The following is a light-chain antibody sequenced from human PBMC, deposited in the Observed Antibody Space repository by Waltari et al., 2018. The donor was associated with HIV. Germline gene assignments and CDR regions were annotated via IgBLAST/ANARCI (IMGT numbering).Light chain of an antibody. J-gene: IGKJ1*01. V-gene: IGKV3-20*01. Sequence: EIVLTQSPGTLSLSPGERATLSGRASQSVRSTHLAWYQQKPGQPPRLLIDAASTRATGIPERFSGSGSGTDFTLAIRRLEPEDFAVYYCQQYMNSPRTFGQGTKVEI. CDR1: QSVRSTH. CDR2: AAS. CDR3: QQYMNSPRT.